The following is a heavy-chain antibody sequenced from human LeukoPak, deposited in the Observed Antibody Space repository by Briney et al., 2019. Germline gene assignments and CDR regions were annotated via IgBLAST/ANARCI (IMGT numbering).Heavy chain of an antibody. CDR2: IYSGGST. V-gene: IGHV3-66*01. CDR1: GFTVSSNY. Sequence: GGSLTLSRAASGFTVSSNYVSWVRQAPRKGLECVLVIYSGGSTYYADSVKGRFTISRDNSKNTLYLQMNSLRAEDTAVHYCARVGVAVAGTVGYFDYWGQGTLVTVSS. J-gene: IGHJ4*02. D-gene: IGHD6-19*01. CDR3: ARVGVAVAGTVGYFDY.